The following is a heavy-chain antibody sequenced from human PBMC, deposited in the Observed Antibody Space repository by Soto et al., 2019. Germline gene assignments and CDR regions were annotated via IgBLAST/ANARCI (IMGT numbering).Heavy chain of an antibody. J-gene: IGHJ4*02. CDR2: TYYRSKWYN. V-gene: IGHV6-1*01. Sequence: PSQTLSLTCAISVDSVSSGSSTWNWIRQSSSRGLEWLGRTYYRSKWYNDYAVYVKSRISINPDTSKNQFSLQLNSVTSEDTAVYYCARTTTFDYWGQGTLVTVSS. CDR1: VDSVSSGSST. D-gene: IGHD1-1*01. CDR3: ARTTTFDY.